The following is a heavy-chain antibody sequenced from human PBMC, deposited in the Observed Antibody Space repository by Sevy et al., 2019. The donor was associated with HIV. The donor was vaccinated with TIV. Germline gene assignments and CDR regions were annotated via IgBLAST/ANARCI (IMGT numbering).Heavy chain of an antibody. CDR3: ARASRITEIVVVRVGWYFDL. J-gene: IGHJ2*01. Sequence: GGSLRLSCAASGFIVSANYMTWVRQAPGKGLEWVSVIHTDGSTFYADSVKGRFTISRDNSKNTRYLQMNSLRVEETAVYYCARASRITEIVVVRVGWYFDLWGRGTLVTVSS. CDR1: GFIVSANY. V-gene: IGHV3-53*01. D-gene: IGHD3-22*01. CDR2: IHTDGST.